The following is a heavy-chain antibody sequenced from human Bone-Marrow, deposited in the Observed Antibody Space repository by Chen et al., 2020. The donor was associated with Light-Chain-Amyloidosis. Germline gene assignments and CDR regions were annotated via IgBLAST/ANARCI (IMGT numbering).Heavy chain of an antibody. Sequence: EVQLVESGGGLVQPGGSLRLSCVASGFTFSSYWMHWVRPAPGKGLVWVSRINTDGSSTSYADSVKGRFTISRDNAKNTLFLQMSSLRADDTAVYYCARDSDCRSTSCYPLGTFDIWGQGTMVTVSS. CDR3: ARDSDCRSTSCYPLGTFDI. CDR1: GFTFSSYW. D-gene: IGHD2-2*01. V-gene: IGHV3-74*01. J-gene: IGHJ3*02. CDR2: INTDGSST.